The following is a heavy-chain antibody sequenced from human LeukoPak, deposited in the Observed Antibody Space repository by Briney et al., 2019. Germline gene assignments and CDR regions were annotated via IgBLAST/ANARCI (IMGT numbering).Heavy chain of an antibody. CDR2: ISGSAFST. J-gene: IGHJ3*02. Sequence: GGSLRLSCAASGFTFSTYALTWVRQAPGKGLEWVSSISGSAFSTYYADSVKGRFTISRDNSKNTLYLQMNSLRAEDTAVYYCATTGSLDAFDIWGQGTMVTVSS. CDR1: GFTFSTYA. D-gene: IGHD1-1*01. V-gene: IGHV3-23*01. CDR3: ATTGSLDAFDI.